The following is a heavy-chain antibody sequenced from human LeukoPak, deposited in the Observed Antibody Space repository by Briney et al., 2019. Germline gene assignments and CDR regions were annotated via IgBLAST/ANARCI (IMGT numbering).Heavy chain of an antibody. Sequence: SQTLSLTCAISGDSVSSNSAAWDWIRQSPSRGLEWLGRTYYRSDWYNDYAVSVKSRITINPDTSKNQFSLRLNSVTPEDTAVYYCARVDTVHRGWFDPWGQGTLVTVSS. CDR3: ARVDTVHRGWFDP. V-gene: IGHV6-1*01. J-gene: IGHJ5*02. CDR1: GDSVSSNSAA. CDR2: TYYRSDWYN. D-gene: IGHD5-18*01.